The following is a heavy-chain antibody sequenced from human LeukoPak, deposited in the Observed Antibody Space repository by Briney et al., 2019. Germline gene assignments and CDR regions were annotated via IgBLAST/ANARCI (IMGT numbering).Heavy chain of an antibody. Sequence: GASVKVSCKASGYTFTSYYMHWVRQAPGQGLEWMGRINPNSGGTNYAQKFQGRVTMTRDTSISTAYMELSRLRSDDTAVYYCARDGDGDYAQHVYYYYYYGMDVWGQGTTVTVSS. CDR2: INPNSGGT. CDR3: ARDGDGDYAQHVYYYYYYGMDV. J-gene: IGHJ6*02. D-gene: IGHD4-17*01. V-gene: IGHV1-2*06. CDR1: GYTFTSYY.